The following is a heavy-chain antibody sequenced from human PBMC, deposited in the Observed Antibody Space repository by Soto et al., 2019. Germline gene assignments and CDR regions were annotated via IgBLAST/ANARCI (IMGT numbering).Heavy chain of an antibody. V-gene: IGHV4-30-4*01. Sequence: PSETLSLTCTVSGGSISSGDYYWSWIRQPPGKGLEWIGYIYYSGSTYYNPSLKSRVTISVDTSKNQFSLKLSSVTAADTAVYYCAILLYYDSSGYYFDYWGQGTLVTVSS. CDR2: IYYSGST. J-gene: IGHJ4*02. D-gene: IGHD3-22*01. CDR3: AILLYYDSSGYYFDY. CDR1: GGSISSGDYY.